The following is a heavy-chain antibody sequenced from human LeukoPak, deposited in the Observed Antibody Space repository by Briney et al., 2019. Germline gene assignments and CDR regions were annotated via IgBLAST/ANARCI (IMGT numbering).Heavy chain of an antibody. CDR1: GFTFSSYG. CDR3: AKAEMAYYDFWSGEIYYFDY. J-gene: IGHJ4*02. Sequence: PGGSLRLSCAASGFTFSSYGMHWVRQAPGKGLEWVAVISYDGSNKYYADSVKGRFIISRDNSKNTLYLQMNSLRAEDTAVYYCAKAEMAYYDFWSGEIYYFDYWGQGTLVTVSS. D-gene: IGHD3-3*01. V-gene: IGHV3-30*18. CDR2: ISYDGSNK.